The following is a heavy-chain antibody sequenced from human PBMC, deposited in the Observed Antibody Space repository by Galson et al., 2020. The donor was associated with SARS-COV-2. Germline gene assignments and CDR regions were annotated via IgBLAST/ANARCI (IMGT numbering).Heavy chain of an antibody. CDR2: IYYRGST. Sequence: ASETLSLTCTVSGGSISSYYWSWIRQPPGKGLEWIGYIYYRGSTNYNPSLKSRDTIPVDTTKNQFYLKLSSVTAADSAVYYCARVSGDYYDSSGVREYFQHWGQGTLVTVSS. CDR3: ARVSGDYYDSSGVREYFQH. CDR1: GGSISSYY. J-gene: IGHJ1*01. V-gene: IGHV4-59*01. D-gene: IGHD3-22*01.